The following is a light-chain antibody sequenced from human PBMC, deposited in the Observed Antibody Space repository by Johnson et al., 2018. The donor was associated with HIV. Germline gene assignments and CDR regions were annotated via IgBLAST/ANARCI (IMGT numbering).Light chain of an antibody. CDR3: GTWDSSLSAYV. CDR1: SSNIGSNY. Sequence: QSMLTQPPSVSAAPGREVTISCSGSSSNIGSNYVSWYQQLPGTAPKLLIYENNMRPSGIPDRFSGSKSGTSATLGITGLQTGDEADYYCGTWDSSLSAYVFGTGTKVTVL. V-gene: IGLV1-51*02. CDR2: ENN. J-gene: IGLJ1*01.